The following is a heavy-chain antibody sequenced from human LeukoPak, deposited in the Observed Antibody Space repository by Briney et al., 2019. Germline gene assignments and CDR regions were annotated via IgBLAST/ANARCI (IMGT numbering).Heavy chain of an antibody. J-gene: IGHJ3*02. CDR2: IYTSGRT. V-gene: IGHV4-4*07. Sequence: SETLSLTCTVSGGSISSYYWSWIRQPAGKGLEWIGRIYTSGRTNYTPSLKRRVTMSVDTSKNQFSLKLSSATAADTAVHYCARDLGLGGAFDIWGQGTMVTFSS. CDR3: ARDLGLGGAFDI. CDR1: GGSISSYY. D-gene: IGHD3-16*01.